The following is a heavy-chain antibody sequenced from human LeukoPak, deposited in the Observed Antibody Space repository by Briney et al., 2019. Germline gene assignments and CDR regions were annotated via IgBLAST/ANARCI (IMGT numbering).Heavy chain of an antibody. CDR2: ISGSGGST. CDR1: GFTFSSYA. J-gene: IGHJ2*01. D-gene: IGHD3-22*01. V-gene: IGHV3-23*01. Sequence: GGSLRLSCAASGFTFSSYAMSWVRQAPGKGLEWVSAISGSGGSTYYADSVKGRFTISRDNSKNTLYLQMNSLRAEDTAVYYCAKPLYYDSSGRSFFWYFDLWGRGTLATVSS. CDR3: AKPLYYDSSGRSFFWYFDL.